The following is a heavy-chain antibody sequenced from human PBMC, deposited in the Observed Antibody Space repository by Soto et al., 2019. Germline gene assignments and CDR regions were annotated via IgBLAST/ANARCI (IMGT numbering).Heavy chain of an antibody. CDR3: AREWSAFDY. V-gene: IGHV4-59*01. Sequence: SETLSLTCTVSGVSITSYKWSWIRQSPGKGLEWIAYMYSSGSSSYNPSLKSRVTISVDTSKNRYSLKVNSATAADTAVYYCAREWSAFDYWGQGILVTVSS. D-gene: IGHD2-15*01. CDR1: GVSITSYK. J-gene: IGHJ4*02. CDR2: MYSSGSS.